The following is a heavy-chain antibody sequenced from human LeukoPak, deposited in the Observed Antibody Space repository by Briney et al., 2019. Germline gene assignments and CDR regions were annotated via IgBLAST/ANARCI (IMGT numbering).Heavy chain of an antibody. Sequence: PSETLSLTCTVSGGSISSGGYYWGWIRQHPGKGLEWIGYIYYSGSTYYNPSLKSRVTISVDTSKNQFSLKLSSVTAADTAVYYCARGTAAAGTRYYFDYWGQGTLVTVSS. D-gene: IGHD6-13*01. J-gene: IGHJ4*02. V-gene: IGHV4-31*03. CDR2: IYYSGST. CDR3: ARGTAAAGTRYYFDY. CDR1: GGSISSGGYY.